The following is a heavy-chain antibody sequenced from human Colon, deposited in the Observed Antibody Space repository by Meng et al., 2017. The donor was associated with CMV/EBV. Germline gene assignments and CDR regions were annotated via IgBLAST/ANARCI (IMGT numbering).Heavy chain of an antibody. CDR2: IYYSGST. Sequence: VSGPGLVKPSVTLALTCTVSGGSISISSYYWGLMRQPPGNGLEWIGSIYYSGSTYYNPSLKSRVTISVDTSKNQFSLKLSSVTAADTAVYYCARAAAAGEYYFDYWGQGTLVTVSS. CDR1: GGSISISSYY. CDR3: ARAAAAGEYYFDY. D-gene: IGHD6-13*01. V-gene: IGHV4-39*07. J-gene: IGHJ4*02.